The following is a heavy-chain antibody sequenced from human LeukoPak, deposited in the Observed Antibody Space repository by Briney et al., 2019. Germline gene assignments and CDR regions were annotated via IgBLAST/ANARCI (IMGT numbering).Heavy chain of an antibody. CDR3: AKVEGVAAAGFDP. D-gene: IGHD6-13*01. CDR1: GFTVSSNH. V-gene: IGHV3-53*01. J-gene: IGHJ5*02. CDR2: ISSGGNT. Sequence: GGSLRLSCAASGFTVSSNHMSWVRQAPGKGLEWVSVISSGGNTYYADSVKGRFTISRDNSKNTLYLHMNSLRAEDTAVYYCAKVEGVAAAGFDPWGQGTLVTVSS.